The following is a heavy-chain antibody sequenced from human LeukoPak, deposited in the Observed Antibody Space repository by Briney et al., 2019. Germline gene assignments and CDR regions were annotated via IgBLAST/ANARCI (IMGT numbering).Heavy chain of an antibody. CDR2: ISDDGRSK. CDR1: GFSFISYG. Sequence: GGSLRLSCAASGFSFISYGMHWVRQAPGKGLEWVGVISDDGRSKDYADSVKGRFTISRDNSKDTLYLQMNSLRDEDTAVYYCAKRPSDYGDYVSYFDYWGQGTLVTGSS. D-gene: IGHD4-17*01. V-gene: IGHV3-30*18. J-gene: IGHJ4*02. CDR3: AKRPSDYGDYVSYFDY.